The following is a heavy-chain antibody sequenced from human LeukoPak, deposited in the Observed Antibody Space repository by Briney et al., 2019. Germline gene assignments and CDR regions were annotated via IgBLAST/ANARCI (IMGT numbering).Heavy chain of an antibody. CDR1: GFSFSNYW. Sequence: GGSLRLSCVGTGFSFSNYWMKWFRQAPGKGLEGVANIKEDGSQIYYVDSVTRRFTISRDNAKNSVYLQMNSLRAEDTAVYYCAGSSGWLFDYWGQGTLVTVSS. J-gene: IGHJ4*02. V-gene: IGHV3-7*01. CDR3: AGSSGWLFDY. CDR2: IKEDGSQI. D-gene: IGHD6-19*01.